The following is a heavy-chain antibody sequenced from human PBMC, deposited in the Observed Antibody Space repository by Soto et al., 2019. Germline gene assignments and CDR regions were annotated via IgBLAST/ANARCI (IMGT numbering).Heavy chain of an antibody. CDR1: GGTFSTYA. V-gene: IGHV1-69*12. J-gene: IGHJ6*02. Sequence: QVQLVQSGAEVKKPGSSVKVSCKSSGGTFSTYAISWVRQAPGQGLEWMGGIIPIFGTANYAQKFQGRVTITATESTTTAYMELISLRSEDTAVYYCARDEMVVATGSRTWHSYYGMDVWGQGTTVTVSS. D-gene: IGHD2-15*01. CDR2: IIPIFGTA. CDR3: ARDEMVVATGSRTWHSYYGMDV.